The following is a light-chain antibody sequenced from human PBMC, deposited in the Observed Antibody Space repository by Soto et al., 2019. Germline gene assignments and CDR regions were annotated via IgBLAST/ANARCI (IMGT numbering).Light chain of an antibody. J-gene: IGLJ1*01. V-gene: IGLV2-14*01. CDR1: GSDAGYYNY. CDR3: SSYTSSSTLYV. Sequence: QSVLTQPASVSGSPGQSITITCIGTGSDAGYYNYVSWYQQHPGKAPKLMIYEVSNRPSGVSHRFSGSKSGDTASLTISGLQTEDEADYYCSSYTSSSTLYVFGTGTKVTVL. CDR2: EVS.